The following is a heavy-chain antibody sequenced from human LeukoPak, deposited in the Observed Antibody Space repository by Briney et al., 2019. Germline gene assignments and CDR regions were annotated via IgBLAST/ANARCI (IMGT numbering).Heavy chain of an antibody. Sequence: GESLKISCKGSGYSFTKSWIGWVRQMPGKGLEWMGIIYPGDSDTRYSPSFQGQVTISADKSITTAYLHWSSLKASDTAMYYCARHRNNYCSSSSCIDAFDIWGQGTMVTVSS. CDR1: GYSFTKSW. CDR3: ARHRNNYCSSSSCIDAFDI. V-gene: IGHV5-51*01. D-gene: IGHD2-2*01. CDR2: IYPGDSDT. J-gene: IGHJ3*02.